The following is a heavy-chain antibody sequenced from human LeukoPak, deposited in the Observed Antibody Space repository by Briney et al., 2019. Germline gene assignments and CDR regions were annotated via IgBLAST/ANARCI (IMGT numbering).Heavy chain of an antibody. CDR2: LSGSGGIT. J-gene: IGHJ4*02. D-gene: IGHD3-22*01. CDR3: AKEDYYFDTSGYYGAADY. V-gene: IGHV3-23*01. CDR1: GFTFSSYA. Sequence: GGSLRLSCAASGFTFSSYAMTWVRQAPGKGLEWVSTLSGSGGITYYADSVKGRFTISRDNSKNTLYLQMNSLRAEDTAVYYCAKEDYYFDTSGYYGAADYWGQGTLVTVSS.